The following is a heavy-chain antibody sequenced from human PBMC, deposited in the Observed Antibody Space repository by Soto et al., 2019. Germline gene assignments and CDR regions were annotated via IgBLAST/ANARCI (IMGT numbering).Heavy chain of an antibody. D-gene: IGHD2-15*01. J-gene: IGHJ4*01. Sequence: QVQLQESGPGLLKPSQTLSLTCSVSGGSISSGTYYWSWIRHRPGKGLEWIGYMYNSGTSSYSPSLKSRSVLSVDTSKNQFSLTLTSVTAAETATYFCARRLSGSSAFDYWGLGIVVTVSS. CDR2: MYNSGTS. CDR1: GGSISSGTYY. CDR3: ARRLSGSSAFDY. V-gene: IGHV4-31*03.